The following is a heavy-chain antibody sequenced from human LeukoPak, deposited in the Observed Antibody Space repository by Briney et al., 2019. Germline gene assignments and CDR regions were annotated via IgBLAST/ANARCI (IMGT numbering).Heavy chain of an antibody. CDR1: GGSFCGYY. V-gene: IGHV4-34*01. Sequence: PSETLSLTCAVYGGSFCGYYWSWIRQPPGKGLEWIGKINDSGSTNYNPSLNSRVTISVDTSKNQFSLKLSSVTAADTAVYYCAGGSYCSSTSCYSRYYYMDVWGKGTTVTVSS. D-gene: IGHD2-2*01. CDR2: INDSGST. J-gene: IGHJ6*03. CDR3: AGGSYCSSTSCYSRYYYMDV.